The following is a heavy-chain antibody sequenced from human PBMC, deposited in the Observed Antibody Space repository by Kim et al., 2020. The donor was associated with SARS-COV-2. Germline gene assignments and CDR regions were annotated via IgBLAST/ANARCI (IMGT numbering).Heavy chain of an antibody. Sequence: GGSLRLSCAASGFTFDDYAMHWVRQAPGKGLEWVSGISWNSGSIGYADSVKGRFTISRDNAKNSLYLQMNSLRAEDTAVYYCAKDTSMLTGYFDYWGQGTPVTVSS. CDR1: GFTFDDYA. V-gene: IGHV3-9*01. CDR2: ISWNSGSI. CDR3: AKDTSMLTGYFDY. D-gene: IGHD3-9*01. J-gene: IGHJ4*02.